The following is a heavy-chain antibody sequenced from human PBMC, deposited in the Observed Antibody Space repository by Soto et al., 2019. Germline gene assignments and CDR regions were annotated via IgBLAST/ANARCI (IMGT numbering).Heavy chain of an antibody. CDR3: ARDPAYYPRGPSDY. Sequence: GGSLRLSCAASGFTFSSYAMHWVRQAPGKGLEWVAVISYDGSNKYYADSVKGRFTISRDNSKNTLYLQMNSLRAEDTAVYYCARDPAYYPRGPSDYWGQGTLVTVSS. CDR1: GFTFSSYA. J-gene: IGHJ4*02. CDR2: ISYDGSNK. V-gene: IGHV3-30-3*01. D-gene: IGHD3-22*01.